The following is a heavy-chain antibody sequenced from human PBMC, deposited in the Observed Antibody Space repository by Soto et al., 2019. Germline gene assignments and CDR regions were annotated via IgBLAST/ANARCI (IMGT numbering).Heavy chain of an antibody. Sequence: EVQLLESGGGLVQPGGSLRLSCAASGFTFNNYAMSWVRQAPGKGREGVSVISGSGQRTSYADSVKGRFTVSRDNSKNTVDLHMKSLRAEDTAVYYCAKDSYHGSGSYITPYYFDSWGQGTLITVSS. D-gene: IGHD3-10*01. CDR1: GFTFNNYA. V-gene: IGHV3-23*01. CDR3: AKDSYHGSGSYITPYYFDS. CDR2: ISGSGQRT. J-gene: IGHJ4*02.